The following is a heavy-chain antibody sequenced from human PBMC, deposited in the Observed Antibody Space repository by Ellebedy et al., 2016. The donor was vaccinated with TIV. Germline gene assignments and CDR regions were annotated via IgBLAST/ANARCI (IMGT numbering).Heavy chain of an antibody. J-gene: IGHJ4*02. D-gene: IGHD5-12*01. V-gene: IGHV4-59*11. Sequence: MPSETLSLTCTVSGGSISPHYWNWVRQPPGKGLEWVGYIHYSGNTTYNPSLKSRVIISADTSKNQISLKLSAVTAADTAVYYCARAVRRGYSGYDLSVWGQGTLVNVSS. CDR3: ARAVRRGYSGYDLSV. CDR1: GGSISPHY. CDR2: IHYSGNT.